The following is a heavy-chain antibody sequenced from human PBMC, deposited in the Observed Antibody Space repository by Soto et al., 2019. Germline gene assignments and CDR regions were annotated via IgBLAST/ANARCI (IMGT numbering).Heavy chain of an antibody. D-gene: IGHD5-12*01. CDR3: ARESDHRLYSGYKPMGNRWFNP. CDR2: IWYDGSNK. V-gene: IGHV3-33*01. J-gene: IGHJ5*02. Sequence: QVQLVESGGGVVQPGRSLRLSCAASGFTFSSYGMHWVRQAPGKGLEWVAVIWYDGSNKYYADYVKGRFTIARDNSKNERDLQISSLIAKDKPVYYCARESDHRLYSGYKPMGNRWFNPWGQGTLVTVSS. CDR1: GFTFSSYG.